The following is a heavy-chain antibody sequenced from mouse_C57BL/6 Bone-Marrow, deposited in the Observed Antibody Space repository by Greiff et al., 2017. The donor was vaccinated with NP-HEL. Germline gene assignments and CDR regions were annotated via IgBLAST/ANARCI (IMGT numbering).Heavy chain of an antibody. CDR3: TTGGSSPYAMDY. D-gene: IGHD1-1*01. CDR1: GFNIKDDY. CDR2: IDPDNGDT. V-gene: IGHV14-4*01. Sequence: EVQLVESGAELVRPGASVKLSCTVSGFNIKDDYMPWVKQRPEQGLEWIGWIDPDNGDTEYASKFQGKATITADTSSNTAYLQLSSLTSEDTAVYYCTTGGSSPYAMDYWGQGTSVTVSS. J-gene: IGHJ4*01.